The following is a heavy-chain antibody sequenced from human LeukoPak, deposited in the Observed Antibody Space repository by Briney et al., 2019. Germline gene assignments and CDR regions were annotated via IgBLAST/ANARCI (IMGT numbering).Heavy chain of an antibody. D-gene: IGHD6-6*01. Sequence: ASVKVSFKASGYSFTSYYMHWVRQAPGQGLEWMGILNPGAGTTIYAQKFKGRVSMTRDTSTSTVYLEVSSLRSEDTALYYCARENGGIAARPTKYFFDYWGQGTLVTVSS. CDR3: ARENGGIAARPTKYFFDY. V-gene: IGHV1-46*01. CDR2: LNPGAGTT. J-gene: IGHJ4*02. CDR1: GYSFTSYY.